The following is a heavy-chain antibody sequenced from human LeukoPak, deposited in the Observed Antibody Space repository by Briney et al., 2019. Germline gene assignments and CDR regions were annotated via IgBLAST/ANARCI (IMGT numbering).Heavy chain of an antibody. CDR1: GFTFSYSY. CDR2: ISSRGDST. V-gene: IGHV3-11*05. D-gene: IGHD1-26*01. J-gene: IGHJ4*02. Sequence: GGSLRLSCAASGFTFSYSYMDWIRQAPGNGPEWVSSISSRGDSTNYADSVKGRFTISRDNAKNSLYLQMNSLRAEDTAVYYCARESSGTYYLKQWGQGTLVTVYS. CDR3: ARESSGTYYLKQ.